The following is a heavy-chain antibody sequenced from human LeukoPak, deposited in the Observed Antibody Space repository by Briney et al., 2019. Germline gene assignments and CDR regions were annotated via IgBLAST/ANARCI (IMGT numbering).Heavy chain of an antibody. CDR1: GFTFSSYA. D-gene: IGHD6-19*01. Sequence: GGSLRLSCAASGFTFSSYAMHWVRQAPGKGLEWVAVISYDGSNKYYADSVKGRFTISRDNAKNSLYLQMNSLRAEDTAVYYCWLSEGSGWDYYFDYWGQGTLVTVSS. CDR2: ISYDGSNK. J-gene: IGHJ4*02. V-gene: IGHV3-30-3*01. CDR3: WLSEGSGWDYYFDY.